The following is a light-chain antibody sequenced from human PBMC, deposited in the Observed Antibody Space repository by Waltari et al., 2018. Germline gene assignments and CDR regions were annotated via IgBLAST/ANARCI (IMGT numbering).Light chain of an antibody. Sequence: EIVLTQSPATLSLSPGERATLSCKASQSVRSYLAWYKQRRGQAPRLLIYDASNRVAGIPARFSGTGSGTDFTLTITSLEPDDFAIYYCQQRSTWPATFGPGTKVDIK. CDR2: DAS. J-gene: IGKJ3*01. V-gene: IGKV3-11*01. CDR3: QQRSTWPAT. CDR1: QSVRSY.